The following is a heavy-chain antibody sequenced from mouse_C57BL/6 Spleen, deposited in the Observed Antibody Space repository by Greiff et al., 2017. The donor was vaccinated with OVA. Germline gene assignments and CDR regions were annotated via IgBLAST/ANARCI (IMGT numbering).Heavy chain of an antibody. Sequence: QVQLQQSGAELVKPGASVKLSCKASGYAFSSSWMNWVKQRPGKGLEWIGRIYPGDGDTTYNGKFKGKATLTADKSSSTAYMQLSSLTSEDSAVYFCARSGGNLWYFDVWGTGATVTVSS. V-gene: IGHV1-82*01. CDR3: ARSGGNLWYFDV. CDR1: GYAFSSSW. D-gene: IGHD2-1*01. J-gene: IGHJ1*03. CDR2: IYPGDGDT.